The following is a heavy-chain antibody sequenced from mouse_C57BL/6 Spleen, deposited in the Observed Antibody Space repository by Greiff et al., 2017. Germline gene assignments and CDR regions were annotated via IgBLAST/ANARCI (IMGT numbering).Heavy chain of an antibody. Sequence: QVQLKESGPELVMPGASVKLSCKASGYTFTSYDINWVKQRPGQGLEWIGWIYPRDGSTKYNEKFKGKATLTVDTSSSTAYMERHSLTSEGSAIYYCARSYGCYEYAMDDWGQGTSVTVSS. CDR3: ARSYGCYEYAMDD. CDR2: IYPRDGST. V-gene: IGHV1-85*01. D-gene: IGHD1-1*02. CDR1: GYTFTSYD. J-gene: IGHJ4*01.